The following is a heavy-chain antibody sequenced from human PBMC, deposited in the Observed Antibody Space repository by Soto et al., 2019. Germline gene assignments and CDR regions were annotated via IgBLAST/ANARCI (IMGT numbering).Heavy chain of an antibody. D-gene: IGHD4-17*01. CDR2: IKSKTDGGTT. Sequence: EVQLVESGGGLVKPGGSLRLSCAASGFTFSNAWMNWVRQAPGKGLEWVGRIKSKTDGGTTDYAAPVKGRFTISRDDSKNTLYLQMNSLKTEDTAVYSCWGTGGDYTWYLDLWGRGTLVTVSS. V-gene: IGHV3-15*07. CDR1: GFTFSNAW. CDR3: WGTGGDYTWYLDL. J-gene: IGHJ2*01.